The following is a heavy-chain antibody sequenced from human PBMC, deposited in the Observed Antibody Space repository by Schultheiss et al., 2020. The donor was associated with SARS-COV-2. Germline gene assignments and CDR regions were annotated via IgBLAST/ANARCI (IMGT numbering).Heavy chain of an antibody. D-gene: IGHD5-12*01. Sequence: DSVKVSCKASGYTFTGYYMHWVRQAPGQGLEWMGWINPNSGGTNYAQKFQGRVTMTKDTSISTAYMELSRLRSDDTAVYYCARGGYRRNWFDPWGQGTLVTVSS. V-gene: IGHV1-2*02. CDR3: ARGGYRRNWFDP. CDR1: GYTFTGYY. J-gene: IGHJ5*02. CDR2: INPNSGGT.